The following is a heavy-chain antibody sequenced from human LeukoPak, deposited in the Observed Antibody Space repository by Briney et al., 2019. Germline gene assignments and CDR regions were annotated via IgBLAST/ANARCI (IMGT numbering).Heavy chain of an antibody. D-gene: IGHD3-16*01. J-gene: IGHJ4*02. V-gene: IGHV4-38-2*02. CDR3: ARVSGGSYFDY. CDR2: IYYSGST. Sequence: SETLSLTCTVSGYSISSGYYWGWIRQPPGKGLEWIESIYYSGSTYYNPSLKSRVTTSVDTSKNQFSLKLSSVTAADTALYYCARVSGGSYFDYWGQGTLVTVSS. CDR1: GYSISSGYY.